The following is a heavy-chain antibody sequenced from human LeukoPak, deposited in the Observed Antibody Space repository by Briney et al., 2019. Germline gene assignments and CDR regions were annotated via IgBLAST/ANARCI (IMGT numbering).Heavy chain of an antibody. J-gene: IGHJ4*02. D-gene: IGHD6-19*01. Sequence: GASVKVSCKASGYTFTGYYMHWVRQAPGQGLEWMGWINPNGGGTSYAQKFQGRVTLTRDTSIGTAYMEVNRLESDDTAVYYCARENNSGWYRKAAFDYWGQGNLVTVTS. CDR2: INPNGGGT. CDR1: GYTFTGYY. V-gene: IGHV1-2*02. CDR3: ARENNSGWYRKAAFDY.